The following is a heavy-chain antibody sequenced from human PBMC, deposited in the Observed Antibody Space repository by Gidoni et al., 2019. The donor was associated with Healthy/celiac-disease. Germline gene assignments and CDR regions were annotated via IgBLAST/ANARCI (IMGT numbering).Heavy chain of an antibody. J-gene: IGHJ5*02. CDR3: ARVGNYDILTGYYIPRGSNWFDP. D-gene: IGHD3-9*01. V-gene: IGHV1-2*02. Sequence: QVQLVQSGAEVKKPGASVKVSCKASGYTFTGYYMHWVRQAPGQGLEWMGWINPNSGGTNYAQKFQGRVTMTRDTSISTAYMELSRLRSDDTAVYYCARVGNYDILTGYYIPRGSNWFDPWGQGTLVTVSS. CDR1: GYTFTGYY. CDR2: INPNSGGT.